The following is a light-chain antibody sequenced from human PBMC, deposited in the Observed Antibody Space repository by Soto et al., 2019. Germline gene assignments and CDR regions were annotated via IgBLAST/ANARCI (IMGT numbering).Light chain of an antibody. CDR3: RQYGTSLGFT. J-gene: IGKJ4*01. CDR1: QSVRINF. CDR2: GAS. Sequence: EIVLKQSPGTLSFSPGERAPLSCRASQSVRINFLAWYQEKLGQAPRLLIYGASKRATGIPDRFSGSGSGTDFTLTISRLEPEDFAVYYCRQYGTSLGFTVGGGTKVDIK. V-gene: IGKV3-20*01.